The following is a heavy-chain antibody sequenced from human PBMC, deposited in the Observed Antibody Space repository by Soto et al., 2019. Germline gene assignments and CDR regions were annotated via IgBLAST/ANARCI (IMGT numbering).Heavy chain of an antibody. CDR3: ARVAVADPHHFDY. J-gene: IGHJ4*02. CDR1: GGTFSSYA. D-gene: IGHD6-19*01. Sequence: GASVKVSCKASGGTFSSYAISWVRQAPGQGLEWMGGIIPIFGTANYAQKFQGRVTITADESTSTAYMELSSLRSEDTAVYYCARVAVADPHHFDYWGQGTLVTVSS. V-gene: IGHV1-69*13. CDR2: IIPIFGTA.